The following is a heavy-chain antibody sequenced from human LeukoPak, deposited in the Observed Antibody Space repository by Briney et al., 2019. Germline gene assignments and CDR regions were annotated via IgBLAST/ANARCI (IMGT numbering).Heavy chain of an antibody. J-gene: IGHJ4*02. D-gene: IGHD6-19*01. CDR3: AAIAVAGTPAPYYFDY. CDR1: GYTFTSYY. CDR2: INPSGGST. Sequence: ASVKVSCKASGYTFTSYYMHWVRQAPGQGLEWMGIINPSGGSTSYAQKFQGRVTMTRDMSTSTVYMELSSLRSEDTAVYYCAAIAVAGTPAPYYFDYWGQGTLVTVSS. V-gene: IGHV1-46*01.